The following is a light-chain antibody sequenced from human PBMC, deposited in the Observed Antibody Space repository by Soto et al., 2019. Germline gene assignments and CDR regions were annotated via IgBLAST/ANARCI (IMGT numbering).Light chain of an antibody. CDR3: AAWDDSLNGL. Sequence: VLTHTPSACGTPGHMGTISCSGSSSNIGSNTVNWYQHLPGTAPKLLIYSNNQRPSGVPDRFSGSKSGTSASLAISGLQSEDEADYYCAAWDDSLNGLFGTGTKVTVL. V-gene: IGLV1-44*01. J-gene: IGLJ1*01. CDR1: SSNIGSNT. CDR2: SNN.